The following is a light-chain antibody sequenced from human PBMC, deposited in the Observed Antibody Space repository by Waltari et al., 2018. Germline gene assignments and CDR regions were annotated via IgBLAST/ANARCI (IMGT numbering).Light chain of an antibody. CDR3: QQYNNYLRT. CDR2: KAS. J-gene: IGKJ1*01. Sequence: DIQMTQSPSTLSASVGDRVTITCRASQSISSWLAWYQQKPGKAPKLLIYKASSLESWVPSRFSGSGSGTEFTLTISSLQPDDFATYYCQQYNNYLRTFGQGTKVEIK. CDR1: QSISSW. V-gene: IGKV1-5*03.